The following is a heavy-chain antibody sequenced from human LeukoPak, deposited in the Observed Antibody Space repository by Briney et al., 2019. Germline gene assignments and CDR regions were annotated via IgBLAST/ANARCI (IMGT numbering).Heavy chain of an antibody. CDR2: ISAYNGDT. D-gene: IGHD6-19*01. CDR1: GFIFTSYG. V-gene: IGHV1-18*01. CDR3: ARDFTVAGYFDY. J-gene: IGHJ4*02. Sequence: ASVKVSCKASGFIFTSYGITWVRQAPGQGLEWLGWISAYNGDTNYAQKLQGRVTMTTDTSTSTAYMELRSLRSDDTAVYYCARDFTVAGYFDYWGQGTLVTVSS.